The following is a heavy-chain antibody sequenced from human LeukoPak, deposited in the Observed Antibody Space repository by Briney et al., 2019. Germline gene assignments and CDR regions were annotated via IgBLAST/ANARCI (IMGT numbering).Heavy chain of an antibody. D-gene: IGHD3-22*01. V-gene: IGHV4-59*01. CDR2: IYYSGST. Sequence: SETLSLTCTVSGGSISSYYWSWIRQPPGKGLEWIGYIYYSGSTNYNPSLKSRVTISVDTSKNQFSLKLSSVTAADTAVYYCARTLHSSGYYRDAFDIWGQGTMVTVSS. CDR3: ARTLHSSGYYRDAFDI. CDR1: GGSISSYY. J-gene: IGHJ3*02.